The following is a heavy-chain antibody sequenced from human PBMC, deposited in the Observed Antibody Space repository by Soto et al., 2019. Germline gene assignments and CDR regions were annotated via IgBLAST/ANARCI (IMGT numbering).Heavy chain of an antibody. D-gene: IGHD4-17*01. CDR3: AKEENGNYNNG. J-gene: IGHJ4*02. V-gene: IGHV3-23*01. CDR2: ISGSGGST. CDR1: GFTFSSYS. Sequence: HPGGSLRLSCAASGFTFSSYSMSWVRQAPGKGLEWVSAISGSGGSTYYADSVKGRFTISRDNSKNTLYLKMNSLRAEDTAIYYCAKEENGNYNNGWGQGTLVTVSS.